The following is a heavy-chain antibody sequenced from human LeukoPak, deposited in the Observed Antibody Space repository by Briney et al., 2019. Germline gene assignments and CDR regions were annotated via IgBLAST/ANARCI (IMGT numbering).Heavy chain of an antibody. V-gene: IGHV3-7*03. J-gene: IGHJ5*02. CDR3: AKGEYSSSPGSSSWFDP. CDR1: GFTFRNYC. Sequence: PGGSLRLSCAASGFTFRNYCLGWVRQAPGKGLEWVANIIQDGSQKYHVDSVKGRLSISRDNAKNSLYLQMNSLGAENTAMYYCAKGEYSSSPGSSSWFDPWGQGTLVTVSS. CDR2: IIQDGSQK. D-gene: IGHD6-6*01.